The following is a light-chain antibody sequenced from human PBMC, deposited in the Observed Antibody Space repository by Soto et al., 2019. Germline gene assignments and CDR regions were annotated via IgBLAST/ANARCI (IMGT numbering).Light chain of an antibody. Sequence: DIQMTQSPSTLSASVGDRVTITCRASQSINNWLAWYQQKPGKAPKLLISKASNLKSGVPSRFSGTGSGTEFTLTISSLQPDDFASYYCQQYDSHPFTFGGGTKVEI. CDR3: QQYDSHPFT. J-gene: IGKJ4*01. CDR1: QSINNW. CDR2: KAS. V-gene: IGKV1-5*03.